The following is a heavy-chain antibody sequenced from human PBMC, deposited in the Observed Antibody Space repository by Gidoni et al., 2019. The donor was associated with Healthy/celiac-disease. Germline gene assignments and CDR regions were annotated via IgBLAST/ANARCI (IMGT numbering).Heavy chain of an antibody. Sequence: EVQLVESGGGLVQPGGSLRLSCAASGFTFSSYWMHWVRQAPGKGLVWVSRINSDGSSTSYADSVKGRFTISRDNAKNTLYLQMNSLRAEDTAVYYCARGLYCSSTSCSGNWFDPWGQGTLVTVSS. V-gene: IGHV3-74*01. CDR3: ARGLYCSSTSCSGNWFDP. CDR2: INSDGSST. D-gene: IGHD2-2*01. J-gene: IGHJ5*02. CDR1: GFTFSSYW.